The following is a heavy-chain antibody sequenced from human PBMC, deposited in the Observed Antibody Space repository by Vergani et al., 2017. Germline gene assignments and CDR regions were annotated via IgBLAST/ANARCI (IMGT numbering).Heavy chain of an antibody. J-gene: IGHJ4*02. V-gene: IGHV3-74*01. Sequence: EVQLVESGGGLVQPGGSLRLSCAASGFTFSSYWMHWVRQAPGKGLVWVSRINSDGSSTSYADSVKGRFTISRDNAKNTLYLQMNSLRAEDTAVYYCARVLPVIEFWSVYYTPDPGWGQGTLVTVSS. CDR3: ARVLPVIEFWSVYYTPDPG. CDR2: INSDGSST. D-gene: IGHD3-3*01. CDR1: GFTFSSYW.